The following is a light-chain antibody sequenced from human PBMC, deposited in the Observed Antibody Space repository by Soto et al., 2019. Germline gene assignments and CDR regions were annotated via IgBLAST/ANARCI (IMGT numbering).Light chain of an antibody. V-gene: IGKV1-5*03. CDR3: QQYNSDSRT. Sequence: DIQMTQSPSTLSASVGDRVTITCRASQSISAWLAWYQQKPGKAPKLLLYKASSVESGVASRFSGSGSGTEFTLTISSLQPDDFATYCCQQYNSDSRTFGQGTKVEIK. J-gene: IGKJ1*01. CDR1: QSISAW. CDR2: KAS.